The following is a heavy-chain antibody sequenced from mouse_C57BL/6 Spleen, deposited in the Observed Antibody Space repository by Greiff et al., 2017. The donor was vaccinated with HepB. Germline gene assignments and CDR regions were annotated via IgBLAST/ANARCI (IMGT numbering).Heavy chain of an antibody. V-gene: IGHV5-17*01. CDR3: ARGYSNYWFAY. J-gene: IGHJ3*01. D-gene: IGHD2-5*01. CDR1: GFTFSDYG. Sequence: DVKLVESGGGLVKPGGSLKLSCAASGFTFSDYGMHWVRQAPEKGLEWVAYISSGSSTIYYADTVKGRFTISRDNAKNTLFLQMTSLRSEDTAMYYCARGYSNYWFAYWGQGTLVTVSA. CDR2: ISSGSSTI.